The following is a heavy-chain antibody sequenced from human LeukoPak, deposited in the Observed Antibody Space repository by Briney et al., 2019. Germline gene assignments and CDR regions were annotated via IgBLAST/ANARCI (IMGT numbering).Heavy chain of an antibody. D-gene: IGHD3-9*01. J-gene: IGHJ4*02. CDR3: ARDSYDILTGMDPPSDY. V-gene: IGHV3-7*01. CDR1: GFTFSSYW. Sequence: GRSLRLSCAASGFTFSSYWMSWVRQAPGKGLEWVANIKQDGSEKYYVDSVKGRFTISRDNAKNSLYLQMNSLRAEDTAVYYCARDSYDILTGMDPPSDYWGQGTLVTVSS. CDR2: IKQDGSEK.